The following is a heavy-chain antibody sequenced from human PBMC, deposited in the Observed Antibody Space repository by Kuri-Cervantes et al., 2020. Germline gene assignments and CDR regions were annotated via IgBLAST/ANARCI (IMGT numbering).Heavy chain of an antibody. CDR1: GFAFRTYA. D-gene: IGHD1-26*01. CDR3: AREWFDP. CDR2: ISRSADNT. Sequence: GGSLRLSCAASGFAFRTYALSWVRQAPGKGLEWVSTISRSADNTYYAGSMKGRFSISRDDSNRTLYLQMSSLRAEDTAVYYCAREWFDPWGQGTLVTVSS. J-gene: IGHJ5*02. V-gene: IGHV3-23*01.